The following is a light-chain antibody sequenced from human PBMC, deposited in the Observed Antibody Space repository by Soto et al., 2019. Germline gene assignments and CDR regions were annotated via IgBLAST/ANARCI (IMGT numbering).Light chain of an antibody. Sequence: IVLTQSPSALSSSPVETSTLSFIASQYVGSRLALYEHKPGQAPRLLIYYMSKRATGIPARFSGSGSGTDFTLTISSLAPDDFAIYYCHQRQSWPRTFGQGTKVDIK. CDR2: YMS. J-gene: IGKJ1*01. V-gene: IGKV3-11*01. CDR3: HQRQSWPRT. CDR1: QYVGSR.